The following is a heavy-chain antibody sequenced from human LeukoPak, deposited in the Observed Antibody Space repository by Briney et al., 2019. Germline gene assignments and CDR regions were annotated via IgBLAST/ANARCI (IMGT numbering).Heavy chain of an antibody. CDR1: GGSFSGYY. J-gene: IGHJ6*03. D-gene: IGHD6-13*01. Sequence: SETLSLTCAVYGGSFSGYYWSWIRQPPGKGLEWIGEINHSGSTNYNPSLKSRVTISVDTSKNQFSLKLSSVTAADTAVYYCASAGKQQLVTSYYYYYYMDVWGKGTTVTVSS. CDR2: INHSGST. V-gene: IGHV4-34*01. CDR3: ASAGKQQLVTSYYYYYYMDV.